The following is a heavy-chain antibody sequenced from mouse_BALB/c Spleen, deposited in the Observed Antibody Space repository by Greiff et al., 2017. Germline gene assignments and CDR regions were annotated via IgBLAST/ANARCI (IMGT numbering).Heavy chain of an antibody. J-gene: IGHJ4*01. V-gene: IGHV1-69*02. CDR3: TREGYAMDY. CDR2: IYPSDSYT. Sequence: AQLQQPGAELVRPGASVKLSCKASGYTFTSYWINWVKQRPGQGLEWIGNIYPSDSYTNYNQKFKDKATLTVDKSSSTAYMQLSSPTSEDSAVYYCTREGYAMDYWGQGTSVTVSS. CDR1: GYTFTSYW.